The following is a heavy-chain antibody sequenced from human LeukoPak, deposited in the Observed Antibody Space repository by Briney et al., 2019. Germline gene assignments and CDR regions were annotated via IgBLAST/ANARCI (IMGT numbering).Heavy chain of an antibody. CDR3: ARWERREIYGMDV. Sequence: GGSLRLSCAASGFTFSSYEMNWVRQAPGKGLGWVSYISSSGSTIYYADSVKGRFTISRDNAENSLYLQMNSLRAEDTAVYYCARWERREIYGMDVWGKGTTVAVSS. V-gene: IGHV3-48*03. D-gene: IGHD1-26*01. J-gene: IGHJ6*04. CDR1: GFTFSSYE. CDR2: ISSSGSTI.